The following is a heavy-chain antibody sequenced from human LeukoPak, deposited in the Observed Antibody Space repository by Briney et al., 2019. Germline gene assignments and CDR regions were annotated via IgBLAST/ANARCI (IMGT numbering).Heavy chain of an antibody. CDR2: IYDSGKT. CDR1: GASFNPYY. V-gene: IGHV4-59*01. Sequence: SETLSLTCTVSGASFNPYYWSWIRQPPGKGLEWIGYIYDSGKTIYNPSLKSRVTISEDTSKNQFSLKLSSVTAADTAVYYCSRGGYGVAFDFWSQGTMVTVPS. D-gene: IGHD2-15*01. CDR3: SRGGYGVAFDF. J-gene: IGHJ3*01.